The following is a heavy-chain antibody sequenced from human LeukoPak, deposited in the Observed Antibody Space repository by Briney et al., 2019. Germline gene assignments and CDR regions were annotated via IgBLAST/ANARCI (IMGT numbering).Heavy chain of an antibody. CDR2: IYYSGSN. CDR1: GGSISSGGYY. Sequence: SQTLSLTCAVSGGSISSGGYYWSWHRPDQGMGLEGVRYIYYSGSNYYKPSLKSRVTISVDTYKHQFSLKLSSVTAADTAVYYCARETHVAGTTDFGFDYWGQGTLVTVSS. CDR3: ARETHVAGTTDFGFDY. D-gene: IGHD1-7*01. J-gene: IGHJ4*02. V-gene: IGHV4-31*11.